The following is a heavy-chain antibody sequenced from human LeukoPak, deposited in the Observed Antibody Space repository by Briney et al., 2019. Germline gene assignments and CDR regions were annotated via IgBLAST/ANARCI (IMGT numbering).Heavy chain of an antibody. V-gene: IGHV3-7*01. CDR3: ARAPPSCSGGSCYDH. D-gene: IGHD2-15*01. CDR2: IKQDGSEK. CDR1: GFTFSSYW. J-gene: IGHJ5*02. Sequence: PGGSLRLSCTASGFTFSSYWMSWVRQAPGKGLEWVANIKQDGSEKYYVDSVKGRFTISRDNAKNSLYLQMNSLRAEDTAVYYCARAPPSCSGGSCYDHWGQGTLVTVSS.